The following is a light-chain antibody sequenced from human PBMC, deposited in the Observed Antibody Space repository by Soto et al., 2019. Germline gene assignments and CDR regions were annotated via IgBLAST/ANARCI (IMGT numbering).Light chain of an antibody. V-gene: IGLV2-14*03. CDR3: SSFTSNRIYV. Sequence: QSVLTQPTSVSGSPGQSITISCTGNHNDIGTYDYVSWYQQHPGRAPRLLIYGVTTRPSGISDRFSASKSGLTASLTISGPQPWDEADYYCSSFTSNRIYVFGPGTKVTVL. CDR2: GVT. J-gene: IGLJ1*01. CDR1: HNDIGTYDY.